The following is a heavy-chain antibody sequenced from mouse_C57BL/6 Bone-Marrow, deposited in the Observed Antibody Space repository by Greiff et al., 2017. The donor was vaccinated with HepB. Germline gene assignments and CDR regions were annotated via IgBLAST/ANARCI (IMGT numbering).Heavy chain of an antibody. V-gene: IGHV14-4*01. J-gene: IGHJ2*01. CDR2: IDPENGDT. CDR3: TTSGYDYGPYYFDY. D-gene: IGHD2-4*01. CDR1: GFNIKDDY. Sequence: EVKLVESGAELVRPGASVKLSCTASGFNIKDDYMHWVKQRPEQGLEWIGWIDPENGDTEYASKFQGKATITADTSSNTAYLQLSSLTSEDTAVYYCTTSGYDYGPYYFDYWGQGTTLTVSS.